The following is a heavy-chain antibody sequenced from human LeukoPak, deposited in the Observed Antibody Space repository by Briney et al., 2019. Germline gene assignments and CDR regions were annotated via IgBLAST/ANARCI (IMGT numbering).Heavy chain of an antibody. D-gene: IGHD1-26*01. V-gene: IGHV3-9*01. Sequence: PGRSLRLSCAASGLTFSSYAMHWVRQAPGKGLEWVSGISWNSGSIGYADSVKGRFTISRDNSKNTLYLQMASLRGEDTAVYYCARAPREGFSGSYHDYWGQGTLVTVSS. CDR2: ISWNSGSI. CDR1: GLTFSSYA. CDR3: ARAPREGFSGSYHDY. J-gene: IGHJ4*02.